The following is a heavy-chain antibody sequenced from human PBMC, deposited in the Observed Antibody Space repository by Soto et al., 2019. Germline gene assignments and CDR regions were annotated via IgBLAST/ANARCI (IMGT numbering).Heavy chain of an antibody. CDR3: ARVGYGDYVVGWYFDL. J-gene: IGHJ2*01. CDR2: INAGNGNT. CDR1: GYTFTSYA. V-gene: IGHV1-3*01. Sequence: ASVKVSCKASGYTFTSYAMHWVRQAPGQRLEWMGWINAGNGNTKYSQKFQGRVTITRDTSASTAYMELSSLRSEDTAVYYCARVGYGDYVVGWYFDLWGRGTPVTSPQ. D-gene: IGHD4-17*01.